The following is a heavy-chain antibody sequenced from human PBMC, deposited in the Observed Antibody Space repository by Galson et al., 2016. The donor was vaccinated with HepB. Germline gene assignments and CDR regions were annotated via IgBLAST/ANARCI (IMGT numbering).Heavy chain of an antibody. CDR1: GFPLTTSGVG. D-gene: IGHD1-20*01. Sequence: PALVKPTQTLTLPCTFSGFPLTTSGVGVGWIRQPPGKALEWLALIYWNDDKRHSPSLKSRLTILKNTSKNQVVLTMTNLDPVDTATYYCAHLVNWNPLSYFDYWGPGILVTVSS. CDR2: IYWNDDK. V-gene: IGHV2-5*01. J-gene: IGHJ4*02. CDR3: AHLVNWNPLSYFDY.